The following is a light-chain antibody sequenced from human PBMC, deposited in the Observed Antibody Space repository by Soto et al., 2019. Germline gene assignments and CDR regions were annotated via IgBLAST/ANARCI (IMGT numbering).Light chain of an antibody. CDR3: MQALQTPFT. V-gene: IGKV2-28*01. CDR2: LGS. Sequence: DIVTTQPPLSLPVTPGEPASISCRSSQSLLHSNGYNYLDWYLQKPGQSPQLLIYLGSNRASGVPDRFSGSGSGTDFTLKISRVEAEDVGVYYCMQALQTPFTFGPGTKVDIK. J-gene: IGKJ3*01. CDR1: QSLLHSNGYNY.